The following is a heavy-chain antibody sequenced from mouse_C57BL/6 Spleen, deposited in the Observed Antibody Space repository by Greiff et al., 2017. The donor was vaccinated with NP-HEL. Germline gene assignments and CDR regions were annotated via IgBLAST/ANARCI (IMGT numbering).Heavy chain of an antibody. CDR3: ASSTGTSWFAY. J-gene: IGHJ3*01. CDR2: IRNKANGYTN. D-gene: IGHD4-1*02. CDR1: GFTFTDYY. V-gene: IGHV7-3*01. Sequence: EVMLVESGGGLVQPGGSLSLSCAASGFTFTDYYMSWVRQPPGKALEWLGFIRNKANGYTNEYSASVKGRFTISRDNSQSILYLQMNALRAEDSATYYCASSTGTSWFAYWGQGTLVTVSA.